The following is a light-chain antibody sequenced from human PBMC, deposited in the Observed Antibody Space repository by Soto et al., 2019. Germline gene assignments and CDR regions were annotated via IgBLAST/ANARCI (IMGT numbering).Light chain of an antibody. J-gene: IGKJ2*01. CDR3: QQYGSAPQT. CDR1: QSVSSSY. V-gene: IGKV3-20*01. CDR2: GAS. Sequence: IVLTQSPGTLSLSPGERATLSCRASQSVSSSYLAWYQQKPGQAPRLLTYGASSRPAGIPDRFSGSGSGTDFTLTISRLEPEDFVVYYCQQYGSAPQTFGQGTKVDIK.